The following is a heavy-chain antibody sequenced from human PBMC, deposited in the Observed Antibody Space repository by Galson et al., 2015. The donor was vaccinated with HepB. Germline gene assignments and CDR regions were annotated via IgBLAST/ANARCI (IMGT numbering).Heavy chain of an antibody. D-gene: IGHD6-13*01. CDR3: AKGDYSSSWYVGRSSGLEFDY. CDR2: ISWDGGST. V-gene: IGHV3-43*01. Sequence: LRLSCAASGFTFDDYTMHWVRQAPGKGLEWVSLISWDGGSTYYADSVKGRFTISRDNSKNSLYLQMNSLRTEDTALYYCAKGDYSSSWYVGRSSGLEFDYWGQGTLVTVSS. CDR1: GFTFDDYT. J-gene: IGHJ4*02.